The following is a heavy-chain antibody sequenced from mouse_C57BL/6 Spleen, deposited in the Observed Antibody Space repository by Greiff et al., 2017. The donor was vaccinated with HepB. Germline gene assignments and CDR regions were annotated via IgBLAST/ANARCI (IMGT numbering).Heavy chain of an antibody. D-gene: IGHD1-1*01. V-gene: IGHV5-12*01. CDR3: ARHGAYYGSSYFDY. J-gene: IGHJ2*01. CDR1: GFTFSDYY. CDR2: ISNGGGST. Sequence: EVQWVESGGGLVQPGGSLKLSCAASGFTFSDYYMYWVRQTPEKRLEWVAYISNGGGSTYYPDTVKGRFTISRDNAKNTLYLQMSRLKSEDTAMYYCARHGAYYGSSYFDYWGQGTTLTVSS.